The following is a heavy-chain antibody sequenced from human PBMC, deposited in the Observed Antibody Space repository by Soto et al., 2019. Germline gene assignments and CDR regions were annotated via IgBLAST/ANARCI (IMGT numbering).Heavy chain of an antibody. Sequence: QVQLVESGGGVVQPGRSLRLSCAASGFTFSSYGMHWVREAPGKGLEWVAVIWYDGSNKYYADSVKGRFTISRDNSKNTLYLQMNSLRAEDTAVYYCARDPRDWLSHYYYGMDVWGQGTTVTVSS. CDR3: ARDPRDWLSHYYYGMDV. D-gene: IGHD3-9*01. CDR2: IWYDGSNK. J-gene: IGHJ6*02. CDR1: GFTFSSYG. V-gene: IGHV3-33*01.